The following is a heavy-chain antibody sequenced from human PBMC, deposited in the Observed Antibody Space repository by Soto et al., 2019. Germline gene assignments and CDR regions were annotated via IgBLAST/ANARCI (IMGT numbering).Heavy chain of an antibody. CDR2: INHSGST. Sequence: PSETLSLTCAVYGGSFSGYYWTWIRQPPGTGLEWIGEINHSGSTNYNPSLKSRVTISVDTSKNQFSLQLTSATAADAAVYYCARDLKEYCSDGKCNWFDPWGQGTLVTVSS. D-gene: IGHD2-15*01. CDR3: ARDLKEYCSDGKCNWFDP. V-gene: IGHV4-34*01. CDR1: GGSFSGYY. J-gene: IGHJ5*02.